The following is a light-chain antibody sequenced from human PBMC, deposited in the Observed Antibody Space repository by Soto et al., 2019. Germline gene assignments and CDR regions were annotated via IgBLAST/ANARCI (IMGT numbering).Light chain of an antibody. CDR1: QSVSSY. V-gene: IGKV3-20*01. CDR3: QQYGSSPLT. Sequence: EIVLTRSPGTLSLSVGERVTLSCRASQSVSSYLAWYQQTPGQAPRLLIYDTSNRATGTPDRFSGSGSGTDFTLTISRLEPEDFTVYYCQQYGSSPLTFGGGTTVEIK. CDR2: DTS. J-gene: IGKJ4*01.